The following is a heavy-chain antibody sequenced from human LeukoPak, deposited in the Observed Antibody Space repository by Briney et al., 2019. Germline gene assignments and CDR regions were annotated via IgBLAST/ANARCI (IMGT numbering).Heavy chain of an antibody. CDR1: GYTFTTFA. V-gene: IGHV1-18*01. D-gene: IGHD2/OR15-2a*01. CDR2: ISVYNGDT. J-gene: IGHJ4*02. Sequence: GASLKVSCKASGYTFTTFAISWVRQAPGQGLEWMGWISVYNGDTNYAQNLQGRVTMTTDTSTVTAYMELRSLRSDDTAVYYCARDPNFRCYYDYWGQGTLVTVSS. CDR3: ARDPNFRCYYDY.